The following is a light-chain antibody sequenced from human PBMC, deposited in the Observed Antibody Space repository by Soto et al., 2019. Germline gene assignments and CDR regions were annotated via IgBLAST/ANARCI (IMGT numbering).Light chain of an antibody. J-gene: IGKJ1*01. CDR2: TAS. Sequence: DIQMTQSPSTLSASVGDRVTITCRASRDITDYLAWYQQKPGQVPKLLIYTASTLQSGVPSRFTASGSGTDFTLTITGLQPEDFATYYCQNYNSAPWTFGQGTKVDIK. CDR1: RDITDY. V-gene: IGKV1-27*01. CDR3: QNYNSAPWT.